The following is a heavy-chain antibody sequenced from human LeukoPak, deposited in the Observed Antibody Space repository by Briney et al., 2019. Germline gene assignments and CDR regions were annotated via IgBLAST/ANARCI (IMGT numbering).Heavy chain of an antibody. Sequence: PSETLSLTCIASGGSISSGSYYWGWIRQPPGKGLEWIGSIYYGGSTFYNPSLRSRITISLDTSRNQFSLKLSSVTAADTAVYYCARGHYFTASTTYFDYWGQGTLVTVSS. V-gene: IGHV4-39*01. D-gene: IGHD3-22*01. CDR3: ARGHYFTASTTYFDY. CDR1: GGSISSGSYY. J-gene: IGHJ4*02. CDR2: IYYGGST.